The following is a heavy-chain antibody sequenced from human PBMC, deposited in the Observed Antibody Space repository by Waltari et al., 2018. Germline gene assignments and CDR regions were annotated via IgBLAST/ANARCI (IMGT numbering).Heavy chain of an antibody. CDR1: GFTFSSYD. CDR2: IGTAGDT. D-gene: IGHD6-13*01. CDR3: ARSGPYSSSWYDYYYYGMDV. Sequence: GSLRLSCAASGFTFSSYDMHWVRQATGKGLEWVSAIGTAGDTYYPGSVKGRFTISRENAKNSLYLQMNSLRAGDTAVYYCARSGPYSSSWYDYYYYGMDVWGQGTTVTVSS. V-gene: IGHV3-13*01. J-gene: IGHJ6*02.